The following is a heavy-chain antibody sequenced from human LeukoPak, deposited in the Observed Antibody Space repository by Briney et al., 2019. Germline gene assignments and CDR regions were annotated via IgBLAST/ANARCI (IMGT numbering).Heavy chain of an antibody. V-gene: IGHV3-7*01. CDR1: GFTFRNYW. CDR2: IKQDGSEK. J-gene: IGHJ4*02. Sequence: RSGGSLRLSCAASGFTFRNYWMSWVGQAPGKGLEWVANIKQDGSEKYYVDSVKGRFTISRDNTKNSLYLQMNSLRDEDTAVYYCARDQGLFDYWGQGTLVTVSS. CDR3: ARDQGLFDY. D-gene: IGHD3-16*01.